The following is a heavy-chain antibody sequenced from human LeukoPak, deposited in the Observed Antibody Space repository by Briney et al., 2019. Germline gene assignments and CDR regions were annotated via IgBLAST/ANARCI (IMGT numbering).Heavy chain of an antibody. CDR2: IRSTANGYAT. CDR3: TGNYYGSGSYADFDY. Sequence: GGSLRLSCAASGFTFSGSALHWVRQASGKGLEWVGRIRSTANGYATAYAASVKGRFTISRDDSMNTAYLQMDSLKTEDTAVYYCTGNYYGSGSYADFDYWGQGTLVTVSS. V-gene: IGHV3-73*01. D-gene: IGHD3-10*01. J-gene: IGHJ4*02. CDR1: GFTFSGSA.